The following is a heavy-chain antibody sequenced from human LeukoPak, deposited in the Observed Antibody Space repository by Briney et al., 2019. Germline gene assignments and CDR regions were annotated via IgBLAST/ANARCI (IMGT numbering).Heavy chain of an antibody. D-gene: IGHD2-21*01. V-gene: IGHV4-34*01. CDR3: ARVASLYRINYFDY. J-gene: IGHJ4*02. CDR1: GGSSTTYYYY. CDR2: INHSGST. Sequence: SETLSHTCAVYGGSSTTYYYYWSWIRQPPGKGLEWIGEINHSGSTSYNPSLKSRVTISLDTSTNQFSLNLTSVTAADTAVYYCARVASLYRINYFDYWGQGTLVTVSS.